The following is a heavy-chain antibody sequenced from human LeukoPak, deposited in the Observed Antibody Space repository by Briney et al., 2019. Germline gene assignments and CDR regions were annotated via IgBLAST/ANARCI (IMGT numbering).Heavy chain of an antibody. D-gene: IGHD3-10*01. Sequence: PGGSLRLSCAASGFTVSSNYMSWVRQAPGKGLEWVSVIYSGGSTYYADSVKGRFTISRDNSKNTLYLQMNSLRAEDTAVYYCARANYYGSGSYKAFDIWGQGTTVTISS. CDR2: IYSGGST. J-gene: IGHJ3*02. V-gene: IGHV3-53*01. CDR1: GFTVSSNY. CDR3: ARANYYGSGSYKAFDI.